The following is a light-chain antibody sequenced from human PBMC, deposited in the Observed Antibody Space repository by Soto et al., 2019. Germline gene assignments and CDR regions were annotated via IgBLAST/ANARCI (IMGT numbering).Light chain of an antibody. CDR2: WAS. Sequence: DIVMTQSPDSLAVSLGERATINCKSSQSVLYSSNNKNYLAWYQQKPGQPPKLLIYWASTREPGVPDRFSGSGSGTDFTLTISSLQAEDVAIYYCQHYYSTPITFGQGTRLEIK. J-gene: IGKJ5*01. CDR1: QSVLYSSNNKNY. V-gene: IGKV4-1*01. CDR3: QHYYSTPIT.